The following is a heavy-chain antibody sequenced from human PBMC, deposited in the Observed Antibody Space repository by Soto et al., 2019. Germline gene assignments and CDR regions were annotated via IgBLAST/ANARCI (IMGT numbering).Heavy chain of an antibody. CDR1: GFTFSDSY. CDR3: ARDNRGTFDY. V-gene: IGHV3-11*01. D-gene: IGHD7-27*01. J-gene: IGHJ4*02. CDR2: ITFSGNTV. Sequence: GGSLRLSCAASGFTFSDSYMSWIRQAPRKGLEWISYITFSGNTVYYADSLKGRFTISRDNAKNSLYLQMNRLRAEDTAVYYCARDNRGTFDYWGQGALVTVSS.